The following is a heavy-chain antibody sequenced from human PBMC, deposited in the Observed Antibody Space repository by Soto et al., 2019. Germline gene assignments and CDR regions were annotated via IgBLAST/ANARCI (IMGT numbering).Heavy chain of an antibody. V-gene: IGHV4-34*01. CDR3: AKDQITGPFDY. Sequence: QVQLQQWGAGLLKPSETLSLTCAVYGGSFSGYYWTWIRQPPGTGLEWIGEINHSGSTNYNPSLKSRVTILVDTSQNPFSLKLTPVNGAGTAVYYCAKDQITGPFDYWGQGTLVTVSS. J-gene: IGHJ4*02. CDR2: INHSGST. CDR1: GGSFSGYY. D-gene: IGHD2-8*02.